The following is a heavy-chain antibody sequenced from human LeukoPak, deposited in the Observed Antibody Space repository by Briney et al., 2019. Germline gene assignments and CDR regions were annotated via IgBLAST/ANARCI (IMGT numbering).Heavy chain of an antibody. CDR2: IKSNADGGTT. J-gene: IGHJ4*02. CDR1: GFTFSNAW. V-gene: IGHV3-15*01. D-gene: IGHD2-15*01. CDR3: TTILIGGANQF. Sequence: GGSLRLSCAASGFTFSNAWMSWVRQARGKGLEWVGRIKSNADGGTTDYVAPVKGRFTISRDDSRNTLYLQMNSLKTEDTAVYYCTTILIGGANQFWGQGTLVTVSS.